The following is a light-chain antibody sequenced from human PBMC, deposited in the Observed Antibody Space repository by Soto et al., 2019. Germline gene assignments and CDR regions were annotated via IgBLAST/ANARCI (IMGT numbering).Light chain of an antibody. Sequence: DIPMTQSPSTLSASVGDIVTITCRASQSISYWLAWYQQKPGKAPNLLIYKASSLESGVPSRFSGSGSGTEFTLTISRLQPDDFATYYCQQYHNYWTFGQGTKVEIK. V-gene: IGKV1-5*03. CDR3: QQYHNYWT. CDR1: QSISYW. CDR2: KAS. J-gene: IGKJ1*01.